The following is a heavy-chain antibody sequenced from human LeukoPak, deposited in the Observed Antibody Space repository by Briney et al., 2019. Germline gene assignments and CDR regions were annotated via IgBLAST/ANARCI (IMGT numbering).Heavy chain of an antibody. D-gene: IGHD2-2*01. CDR3: ARDQCSGPNCQVALDY. Sequence: GGSLRVSCAASGFTFSSYWMHWVRQGPGKGLVWVSRVNSDGSRSSYADSVKGRFTISRDNAKNTLCLQMNSLRAEDTAVYYCARDQCSGPNCQVALDYWGQGTLVTVSS. CDR2: VNSDGSRS. V-gene: IGHV3-74*01. CDR1: GFTFSSYW. J-gene: IGHJ4*02.